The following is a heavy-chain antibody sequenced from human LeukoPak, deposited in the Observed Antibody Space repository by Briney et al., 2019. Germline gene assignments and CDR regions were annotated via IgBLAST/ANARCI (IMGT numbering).Heavy chain of an antibody. Sequence: ASVKVSCKASGYTFTSYGISWVRQAPGQGLEWMGWISPYNGNAHYAQDFQGRVTMTTDTSTSTAYMELRSLRFDDTAVHFCARGVGGLGNMDVWGEGTTVIVSS. CDR1: GYTFTSYG. CDR3: ARGVGGLGNMDV. D-gene: IGHD3-16*01. V-gene: IGHV1-18*01. CDR2: ISPYNGNA. J-gene: IGHJ6*03.